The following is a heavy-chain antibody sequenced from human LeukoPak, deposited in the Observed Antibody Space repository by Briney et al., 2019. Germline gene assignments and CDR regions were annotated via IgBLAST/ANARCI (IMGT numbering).Heavy chain of an antibody. CDR2: INHSGST. D-gene: IGHD6-6*01. V-gene: IGHV4-34*01. Sequence: PSETLSLTSAVYGVSFSGYYWSWLRQPPGKGLEWIGEINHSGSTNYNPSLKSRVTTSVDTSKNQFSLKLSSVTAADTAVYYCARGRGAARRVMDVWGKGTTVTVSS. J-gene: IGHJ6*03. CDR1: GVSFSGYY. CDR3: ARGRGAARRVMDV.